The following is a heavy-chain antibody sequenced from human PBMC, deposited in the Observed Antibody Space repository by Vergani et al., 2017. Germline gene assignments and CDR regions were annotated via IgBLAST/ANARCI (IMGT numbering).Heavy chain of an antibody. Sequence: VHLLESGGGQVEAGGSLRLSCVASGFTFSNYAMHWVRQAPGKGLEWVGVISYDGTEKKYADSVNGRFTISRDNSKKMMSLQMNSLRVEDTAVYYCARGGKGIIMVVPSTHLWGQGTQVSVS. CDR2: ISYDGTEK. V-gene: IGHV3-30-3*01. D-gene: IGHD2-15*01. CDR1: GFTFSNYA. CDR3: ARGGKGIIMVVPSTHL. J-gene: IGHJ4*02.